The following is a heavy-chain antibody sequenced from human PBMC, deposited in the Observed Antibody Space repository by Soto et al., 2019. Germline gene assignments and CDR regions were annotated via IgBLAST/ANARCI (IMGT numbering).Heavy chain of an antibody. CDR3: ARYTGSNSLFDS. CDR2: INPKSGYT. J-gene: IGHJ4*02. V-gene: IGHV1-2*02. D-gene: IGHD1-26*01. CDR1: GYTFTGDY. Sequence: ASVKVSCKASGYTFTGDYLHWVRQAPGQGPEWMAWINPKSGYTKSAQKFQARVTLTRDTSISTAYMELRSLRSEDTAVYFCARYTGSNSLFDSWGQGTLVTVSS.